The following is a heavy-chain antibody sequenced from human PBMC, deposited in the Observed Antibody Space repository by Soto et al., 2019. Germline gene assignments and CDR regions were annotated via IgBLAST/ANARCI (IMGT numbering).Heavy chain of an antibody. Sequence: GGSLRLSCASSGFTFINAWMSWVRQAPGKGLEWVGRIKSKTDGGTTDYAAPVKGRFTISRDDSKNTLYLQMNSLKTEDTAVYYCTTGSRDSSGYTDYYYYGMDVWGQGTTVTVS. D-gene: IGHD3-22*01. J-gene: IGHJ6*02. CDR1: GFTFINAW. CDR2: IKSKTDGGTT. CDR3: TTGSRDSSGYTDYYYYGMDV. V-gene: IGHV3-15*01.